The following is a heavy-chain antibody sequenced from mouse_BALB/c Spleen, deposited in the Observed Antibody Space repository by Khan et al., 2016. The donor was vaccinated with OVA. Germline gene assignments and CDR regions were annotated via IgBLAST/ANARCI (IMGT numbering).Heavy chain of an antibody. CDR3: ANGNYGWFAY. Sequence: RLVESGGVLVEPGGSLKLSCAASGFTFSSFVMSWVRQTPEKRLEWVATISSAATYTYYPDSVKGRFTISRDNAKNTLYLQMNSLRSDDTAIYYGANGNYGWFAYWGQGTLVTVST. D-gene: IGHD2-1*01. CDR2: ISSAATYT. CDR1: GFTFSSFV. J-gene: IGHJ3*01. V-gene: IGHV5-9-1*01.